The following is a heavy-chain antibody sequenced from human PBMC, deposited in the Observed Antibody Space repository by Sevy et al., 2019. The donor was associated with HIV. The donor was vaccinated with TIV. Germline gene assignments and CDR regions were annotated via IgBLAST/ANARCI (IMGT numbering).Heavy chain of an antibody. V-gene: IGHV3-21*04. J-gene: IGHJ4*02. D-gene: IGHD3-3*01. CDR1: GFTFRTYS. CDR3: ARDFTIFGVVSGIDY. CDR2: ISDDSRYK. Sequence: GGSLRLSCAASGFTFRTYSMNWVRQAPGKGLEWLSSISDDSRYKYYSDSVKGRFTISRANTKNFLYLQINNLRVEETAIYYCARDFTIFGVVSGIDYWGQGNLVTVSS.